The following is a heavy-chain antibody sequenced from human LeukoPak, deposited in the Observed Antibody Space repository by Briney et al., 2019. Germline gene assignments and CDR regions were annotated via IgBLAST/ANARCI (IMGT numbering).Heavy chain of an antibody. CDR1: GFTFSSYA. V-gene: IGHV3-30-3*01. J-gene: IGHJ4*02. Sequence: PGRSLRLSCAASGFTFSSYAMHWVRQAPGKGLEWVAVISYDGSNKYYADSVKGRFTISRDNSKNTLYLQMNSLRAEDTAVYYCARPFVEYSSSSPDYWGQGILVTVSS. CDR3: ARPFVEYSSSSPDY. CDR2: ISYDGSNK. D-gene: IGHD6-6*01.